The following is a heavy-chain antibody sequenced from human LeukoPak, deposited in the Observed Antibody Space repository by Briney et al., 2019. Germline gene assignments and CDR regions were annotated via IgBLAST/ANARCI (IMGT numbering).Heavy chain of an antibody. J-gene: IGHJ4*02. CDR2: ISYDGSNK. Sequence: PGGSLRLSCAASGFTFSSYGMHWVRQAPGKGLEWVAVISYDGSNKYYADSVKGRFTISRDNSKNTLYLQMNSLRAEDTAVYYCAKERCGGDFYQDYWGQGTLVTVSS. CDR3: AKERCGGDFYQDY. V-gene: IGHV3-30*18. CDR1: GFTFSSYG. D-gene: IGHD2-21*02.